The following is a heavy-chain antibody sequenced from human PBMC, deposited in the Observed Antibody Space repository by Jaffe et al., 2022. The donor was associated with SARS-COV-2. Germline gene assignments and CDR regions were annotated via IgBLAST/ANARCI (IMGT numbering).Heavy chain of an antibody. CDR1: GFSVSTGGVG. CDR3: AHTTYTSGSFSYFDF. D-gene: IGHD3-10*01. J-gene: IGHJ4*02. CDR2: VYWNDVK. Sequence: QITLKESGPTLVKPTQTLTLTCTFSGFSVSTGGVGVGWIRQPPGAALEWLGVVYWNDVKRYNPSLMTRLTITKDTSKNQVVLTMTNMDPVDTATYYCAHTTYTSGSFSYFDFWGQGTLVTVSS. V-gene: IGHV2-5*01.